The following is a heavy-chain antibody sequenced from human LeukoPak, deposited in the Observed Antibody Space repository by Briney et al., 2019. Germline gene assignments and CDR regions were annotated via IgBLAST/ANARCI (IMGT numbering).Heavy chain of an antibody. CDR1: GFSFRRYY. V-gene: IGHV3-66*04. CDR2: LFSGGDT. J-gene: IGHJ4*01. CDR3: ARQGFDSGFDY. D-gene: IGHD2-21*01. Sequence: SGGSLRLSCAASGFSFRRYYTSWVRQAPGKGLQWVSVLFSGGDTYYADSVKDRFSISRDSSRETLFLQMNSLRADDTAVYYCARQGFDSGFDYWGHGTMVTVSS.